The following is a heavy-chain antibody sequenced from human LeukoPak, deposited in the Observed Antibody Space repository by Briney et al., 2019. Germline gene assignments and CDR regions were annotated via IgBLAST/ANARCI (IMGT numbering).Heavy chain of an antibody. CDR2: INWNGGST. CDR3: ARQDTYYYYMDV. Sequence: GGSLRLSCAASGFTFADYGMSWVRQAPGKGMEWVSGINWNGGSTGYADSVKGRFTISRDNAKNSLYLQMNSLRAEDTALYYCARQDTYYYYMDVWGKGTTVTVSS. J-gene: IGHJ6*03. V-gene: IGHV3-20*04. CDR1: GFTFADYG.